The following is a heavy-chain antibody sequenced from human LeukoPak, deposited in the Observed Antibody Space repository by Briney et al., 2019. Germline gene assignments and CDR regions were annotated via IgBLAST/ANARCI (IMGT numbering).Heavy chain of an antibody. J-gene: IGHJ4*02. CDR3: AREYCTNGVCYKRFDY. CDR1: GFTFSSYA. V-gene: IGHV3-64*01. D-gene: IGHD2-8*01. CDR2: ISSNGGST. Sequence: GGSLRLSCAGSGFTFSSYALHWVRQAPGKGLEYVSGISSNGGSTYHANSVKGRFTISRDNSKNTLYLQMGSLRPEDMAVYYCAREYCTNGVCYKRFDYWGQGTLVTVSS.